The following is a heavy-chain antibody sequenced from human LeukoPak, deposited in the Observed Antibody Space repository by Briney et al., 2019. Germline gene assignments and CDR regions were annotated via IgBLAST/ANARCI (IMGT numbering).Heavy chain of an antibody. V-gene: IGHV3-48*03. D-gene: IGHD2-21*02. CDR1: GFTFSSYE. Sequence: PGGSLRLPCAASGFTFSSYEMNWVRQAPGKGLEWVSYISSSGSTIYYADSVKGRFTISRDNAKNSLYLQMNSLRAEDTAVYYCARDSGGVTFYYYYYMDVWGKGTTVTISS. J-gene: IGHJ6*03. CDR3: ARDSGGVTFYYYYYMDV. CDR2: ISSSGSTI.